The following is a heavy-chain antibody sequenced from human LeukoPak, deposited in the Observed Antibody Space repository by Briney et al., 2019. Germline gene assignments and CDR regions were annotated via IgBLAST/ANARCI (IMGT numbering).Heavy chain of an antibody. D-gene: IGHD3-3*01. CDR2: IYYSGST. J-gene: IGHJ3*02. CDR3: ARPEWLFFAFDI. CDR1: GGSLSSSSYY. Sequence: SETLSLTCTVSGGSLSSSSYYWGWIRQPPGKGLEWIGSIYYSGSTYYNPSLKSRVTISVDTSKNQFSLKLSSVTAADTAVYYCARPEWLFFAFDIWGQGTMVTVSS. V-gene: IGHV4-39*07.